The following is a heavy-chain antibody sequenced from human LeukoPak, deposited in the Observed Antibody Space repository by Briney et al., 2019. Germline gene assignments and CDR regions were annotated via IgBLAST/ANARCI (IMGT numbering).Heavy chain of an antibody. V-gene: IGHV4-34*01. Sequence: SETLSLTCAVYGGSFSGYYWSWIRQPPGKGLEWIGEINHSGSTNYNPSLKSRVTISVDTSKNQFSLKPSSVTAADTAVYYCARDTHQEPFDYWGQGTLVTVSS. D-gene: IGHD1-26*01. CDR1: GGSFSGYY. CDR2: INHSGST. J-gene: IGHJ4*02. CDR3: ARDTHQEPFDY.